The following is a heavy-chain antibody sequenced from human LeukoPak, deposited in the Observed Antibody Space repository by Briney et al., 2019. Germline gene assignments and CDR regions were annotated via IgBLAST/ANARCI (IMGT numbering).Heavy chain of an antibody. V-gene: IGHV3-30*03. Sequence: GGSLRLSCAASGFTFSSYGMHWVRQAPGKGLEWVAVISYDGSNKYYADSVKGRFTISRDNSKNTLYLQMNSLRAEDTAVYYCASKGSGYYEGHDYWGQGTLVTVSS. J-gene: IGHJ4*02. CDR3: ASKGSGYYEGHDY. CDR2: ISYDGSNK. CDR1: GFTFSSYG. D-gene: IGHD3-22*01.